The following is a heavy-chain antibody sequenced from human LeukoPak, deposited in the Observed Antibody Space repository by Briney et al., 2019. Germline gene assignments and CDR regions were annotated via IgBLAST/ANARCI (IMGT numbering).Heavy chain of an antibody. CDR3: ARGTAMVIN. CDR2: ISSNGGST. Sequence: GGSLRLSCTASGFTFSTYWMSWVRQAPGKGLEYVSAISSNGGSTYYANSVKGRFTISRDNSKNTLYLQMGSLRAEDTAVYYCARGTAMVINWGQGTLVTVSS. D-gene: IGHD5-18*01. CDR1: GFTFSTYW. J-gene: IGHJ4*02. V-gene: IGHV3-64*01.